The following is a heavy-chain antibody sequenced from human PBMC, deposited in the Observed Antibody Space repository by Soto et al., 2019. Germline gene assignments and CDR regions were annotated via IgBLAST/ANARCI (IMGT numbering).Heavy chain of an antibody. Sequence: EVQMEQSGAELKKPGESLKISCKGSGYSFTTYWIGWVRQLPGQGLEWMGVMFPGDSDTRYSPSFQGQVTMSADPSTNTAYLEWSSLKAADSAMYYCARVPDSSLGTMDVWGQGNTVTVSS. V-gene: IGHV5-51*01. D-gene: IGHD6-19*01. J-gene: IGHJ6*02. CDR1: GYSFTTYW. CDR2: MFPGDSDT. CDR3: ARVPDSSLGTMDV.